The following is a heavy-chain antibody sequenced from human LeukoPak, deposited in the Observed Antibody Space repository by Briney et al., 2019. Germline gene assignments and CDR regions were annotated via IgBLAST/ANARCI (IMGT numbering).Heavy chain of an antibody. J-gene: IGHJ4*02. Sequence: SETLSLTCSVSGVSISGYYWIWIRQSPGRGLEYIGSIFYRESFSYGGTTFYNPSLQSRVTISVDTSKNAFSLRLSSVTAADTAVYYCARQISGNKDYWGQGTLVTVSS. CDR2: IFYRESFSYGGTT. CDR1: GVSISGYY. V-gene: IGHV4-59*05. D-gene: IGHD1/OR15-1a*01. CDR3: ARQISGNKDY.